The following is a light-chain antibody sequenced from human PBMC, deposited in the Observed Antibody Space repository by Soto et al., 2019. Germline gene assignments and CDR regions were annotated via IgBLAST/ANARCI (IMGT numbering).Light chain of an antibody. CDR1: QSLSTN. J-gene: IGKJ3*01. Sequence: EIVMAQSPATLSVSPGDGATLSCRASQSLSTNLAWYQQKAGRPPRLLIYDASKRAPGIPARFSGSGSGTDFTLTISSLEPEDFAVYYCQQRSNWPRFTFGPGTKVDIK. CDR2: DAS. V-gene: IGKV3-11*01. CDR3: QQRSNWPRFT.